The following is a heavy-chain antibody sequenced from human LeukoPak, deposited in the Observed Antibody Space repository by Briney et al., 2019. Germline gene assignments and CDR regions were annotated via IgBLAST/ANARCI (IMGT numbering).Heavy chain of an antibody. J-gene: IGHJ4*02. Sequence: ASVKVSCKASGYTFTSYYMHWVRQAPGQGLERMGIINPNGGSTSYAQKFQGRVTMTRDTSTSTVYMDLSSLRSEDTAVYYCARRGSQLNFDYWGQGTLVIVSS. CDR2: INPNGGST. V-gene: IGHV1-46*01. CDR3: ARRGSQLNFDY. D-gene: IGHD5-18*01. CDR1: GYTFTSYY.